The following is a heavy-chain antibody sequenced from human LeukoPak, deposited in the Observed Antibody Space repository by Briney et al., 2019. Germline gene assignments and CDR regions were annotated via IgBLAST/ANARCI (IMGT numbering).Heavy chain of an antibody. CDR1: GFTFSSYE. V-gene: IGHV3-48*03. Sequence: GGSLRLSCAASGFTFSSYEMNWVRQAPGKGLEWVSYISSSGSTIYYADSVKGRFTISRDNAKNSLYLQMNSLRAEDTAVYYCARVFSFMVRGVIGYMDVWGKGTTVTISS. CDR2: ISSSGSTI. J-gene: IGHJ6*03. D-gene: IGHD3-10*01. CDR3: ARVFSFMVRGVIGYMDV.